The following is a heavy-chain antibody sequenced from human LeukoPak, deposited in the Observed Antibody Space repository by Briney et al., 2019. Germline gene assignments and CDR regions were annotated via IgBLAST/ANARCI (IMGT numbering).Heavy chain of an antibody. CDR1: GGSISSGGYY. Sequence: SQTLSLTCTVSGGSISSGGYYWGWIRQHPGKGLEWIVYIYYSGSTYYNPSLKSRVTISVDTSKNQFSLKLRSVTAADTAVYYCARDRVVVTAAWGRRDYGMDVWGQGTTVTVSS. CDR2: IYYSGST. V-gene: IGHV4-31*03. J-gene: IGHJ6*02. D-gene: IGHD2-21*02. CDR3: ARDRVVVTAAWGRRDYGMDV.